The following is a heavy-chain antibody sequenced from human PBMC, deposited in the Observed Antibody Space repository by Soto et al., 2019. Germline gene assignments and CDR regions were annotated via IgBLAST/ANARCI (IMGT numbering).Heavy chain of an antibody. V-gene: IGHV1-69*02. J-gene: IGHJ4*02. Sequence: QVQLVQSGAEVKKPGSSVKVSCKASGGTFSSYTISWVRQAPGQGLEWMGRIIPILGIANYAQKFQGRVTITANKPTSTAYMELSSLRSEDTAVYYCARAPYYYGSGSYYTFDYWGQGTLVTVSS. CDR3: ARAPYYYGSGSYYTFDY. CDR2: IIPILGIA. CDR1: GGTFSSYT. D-gene: IGHD3-10*01.